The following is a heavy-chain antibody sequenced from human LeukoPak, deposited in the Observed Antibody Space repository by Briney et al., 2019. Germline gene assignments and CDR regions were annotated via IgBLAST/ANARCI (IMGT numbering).Heavy chain of an antibody. J-gene: IGHJ4*02. Sequence: SQTLSLTCTVSGGSISSGSYYWSWIRQPTGKGLEWIGRIYTSGSTNYNPSLKSRVTISLDTSKNQFSLNLSSVTAADTAVYYCARGPGGSSSSDFDYWGQGTLVTVSS. CDR1: GGSISSGSYY. D-gene: IGHD6-6*01. CDR2: IYTSGST. V-gene: IGHV4-61*02. CDR3: ARGPGGSSSSDFDY.